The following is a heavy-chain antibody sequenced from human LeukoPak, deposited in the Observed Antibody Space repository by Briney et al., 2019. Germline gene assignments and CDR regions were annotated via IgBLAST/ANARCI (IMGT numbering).Heavy chain of an antibody. CDR1: GGSISSSSYY. Sequence: SETLSLTCTVSGGSISSSSYYWGWIRQPPGKGLEWIGEINHSGSTNYNPSLKSRVTISVDTSKNQFSLKLSSVTAADTAVYYCARGKGSGWPTLDYWGQGTLVTVSS. V-gene: IGHV4-39*07. CDR2: INHSGST. D-gene: IGHD6-19*01. CDR3: ARGKGSGWPTLDY. J-gene: IGHJ4*02.